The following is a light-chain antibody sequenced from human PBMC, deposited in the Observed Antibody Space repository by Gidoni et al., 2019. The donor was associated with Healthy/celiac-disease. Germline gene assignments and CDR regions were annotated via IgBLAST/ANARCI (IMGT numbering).Light chain of an antibody. J-gene: IGKJ3*01. CDR3: QQFNSYPHT. CDR1: QGISSA. Sequence: AIKLTQSPSSLSASVGDRVTITCRAIQGISSALAWYQQKPGKAPKLLIYDASSLESGVQSRVSGSGSGTDFTLTISSLQPEDFATYYCQQFNSYPHTFXPXTKVDIK. V-gene: IGKV1-13*02. CDR2: DAS.